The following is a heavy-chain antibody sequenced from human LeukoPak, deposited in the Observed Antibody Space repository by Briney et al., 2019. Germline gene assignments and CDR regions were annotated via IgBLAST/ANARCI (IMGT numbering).Heavy chain of an antibody. CDR2: IIPIFGTA. CDR3: AREPSMVASFDY. CDR1: GYTFTSYY. D-gene: IGHD5-12*01. J-gene: IGHJ4*02. Sequence: GASVKVSCKASGYTFTSYYMHWVRQAPGQGLEWMGGIIPIFGTANYAQKFQGRVTITADESTSTAYMELSSLRSDDTAVYYCAREPSMVASFDYWGQGTLVTVSS. V-gene: IGHV1-69*13.